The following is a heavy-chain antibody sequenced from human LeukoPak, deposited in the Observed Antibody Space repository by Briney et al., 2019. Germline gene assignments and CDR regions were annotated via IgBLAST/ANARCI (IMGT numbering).Heavy chain of an antibody. CDR1: GGSISSHY. D-gene: IGHD2-2*01. CDR3: ASGRSYCSSTSCSEMSYYYYMDV. CDR2: IYYSGST. J-gene: IGHJ6*03. Sequence: SETLSLTCTVSGGSISSHYWSWIRQPPGKGLEWIGYIYYSGSTNYNPSLKSRVTISVDTSKNQFSLKLSSVTAADTAVYYCASGRSYCSSTSCSEMSYYYYMDVWGKGTTVTVPS. V-gene: IGHV4-59*11.